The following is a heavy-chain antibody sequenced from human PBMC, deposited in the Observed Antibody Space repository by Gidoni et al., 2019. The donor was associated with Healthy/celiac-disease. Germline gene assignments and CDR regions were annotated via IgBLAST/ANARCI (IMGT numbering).Heavy chain of an antibody. CDR3: ARALQLRYDRGYYFDY. CDR2: IYYSGST. V-gene: IGHV4-31*03. Sequence: QVQLQESGPGLVKPSQTLSITCPVSVGSISSGGYYWSWIRQHPGKGLEWIGYIYYSGSTYYNPSLKSRVTISVDTSKNQFSLKLSSVTAADTAVYYCARALQLRYDRGYYFDYWGQGTLVTVSS. CDR1: VGSISSGGYY. D-gene: IGHD5-12*01. J-gene: IGHJ4*02.